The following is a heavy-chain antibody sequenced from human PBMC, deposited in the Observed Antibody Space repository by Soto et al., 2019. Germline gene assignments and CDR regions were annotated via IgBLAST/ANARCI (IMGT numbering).Heavy chain of an antibody. Sequence: LRLSCAASGFTFSDYYMSWIRQAPGKGLEWVSYISSSGSTIYYADSVKGRFTISRDNAKNSLYLQMNSLRAEDTAVYYCARDRYAEYSYGPADYWGQGTLVTVSS. CDR2: ISSSGSTI. J-gene: IGHJ4*02. CDR3: ARDRYAEYSYGPADY. V-gene: IGHV3-11*01. CDR1: GFTFSDYY. D-gene: IGHD5-18*01.